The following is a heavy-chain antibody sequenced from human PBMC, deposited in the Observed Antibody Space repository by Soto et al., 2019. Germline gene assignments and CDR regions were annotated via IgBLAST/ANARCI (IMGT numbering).Heavy chain of an antibody. CDR2: IYYSGST. CDR3: ARGFLQYYYYYYMDV. J-gene: IGHJ6*03. D-gene: IGHD1-1*01. V-gene: IGHV4-31*03. Sequence: SETLSLTCTVSGGSISSGGYYWSWIRQHPGKGLEWIGYIYYSGSTYYNPSLKSRVTISVDTSKNQFSLKLSSVTAADTAVYYCARGFLQYYYYYYMDVWGKGTTVTVSS. CDR1: GGSISSGGYY.